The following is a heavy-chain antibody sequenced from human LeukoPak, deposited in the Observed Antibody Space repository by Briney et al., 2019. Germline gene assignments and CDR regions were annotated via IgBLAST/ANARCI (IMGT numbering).Heavy chain of an antibody. D-gene: IGHD2-2*01. V-gene: IGHV4-31*03. CDR1: GFSLSTSGVG. CDR2: ISYSGST. CDR3: AAIVVVPPAIAY. Sequence: SGPTLVKPTQTLTLTCTFSGFSLSTSGVGVGWIRQPPGKALEWIGYISYSGSTYYNPSLKSRITITVDTSKNQFSLNLSSVAAADTAVYFCAAIVVVPPAIAYWGQGTLVTVSS. J-gene: IGHJ4*02.